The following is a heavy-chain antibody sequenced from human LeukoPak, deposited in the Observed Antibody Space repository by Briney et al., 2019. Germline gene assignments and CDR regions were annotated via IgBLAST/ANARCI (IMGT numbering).Heavy chain of an antibody. V-gene: IGHV3-30*02. Sequence: GGSLRLSCAASGFTFTTYGMHWVRQAPGKGLEWVAFIRYDGSNKYYADSVKGRFTISRDNSKNTLYLQMNSLRAEDTAVYYCAKDYSKTSYYGSGTYYRPNWFDPWGQGTLVTVSS. D-gene: IGHD3-10*01. J-gene: IGHJ5*02. CDR2: IRYDGSNK. CDR3: AKDYSKTSYYGSGTYYRPNWFDP. CDR1: GFTFTTYG.